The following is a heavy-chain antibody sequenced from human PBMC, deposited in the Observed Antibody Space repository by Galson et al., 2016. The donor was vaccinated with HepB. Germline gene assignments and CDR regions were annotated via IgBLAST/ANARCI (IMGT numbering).Heavy chain of an antibody. CDR2: LMHVGGEK. Sequence: SLRLSCAASGFSLSSYGMQWVRQAPGKGLEWVAVLMHVGGEKDYGDSVKGRFTISRDDSKNTLHLQTNSLRGDDTAVYYCARGYYNAMDVWGQGATVTVSS. J-gene: IGHJ6*02. V-gene: IGHV3-30-3*01. CDR1: GFSLSSYG. CDR3: ARGYYNAMDV.